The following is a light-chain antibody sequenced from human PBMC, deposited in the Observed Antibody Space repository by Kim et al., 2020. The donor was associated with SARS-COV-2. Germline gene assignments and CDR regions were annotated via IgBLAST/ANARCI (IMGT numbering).Light chain of an antibody. CDR1: NSNIGTNT. V-gene: IGLV1-44*01. CDR2: RSN. Sequence: QLVLTQPPSASGTPGQRVTISCSGSNSNIGTNTVNWYQQVPGTAPKLLIYRSNQRPSGVPDRFSGSRSATSASLAISGLQSEDEADYYCAAWDDSLNVWLFGGGTQLTVL. J-gene: IGLJ3*02. CDR3: AAWDDSLNVWL.